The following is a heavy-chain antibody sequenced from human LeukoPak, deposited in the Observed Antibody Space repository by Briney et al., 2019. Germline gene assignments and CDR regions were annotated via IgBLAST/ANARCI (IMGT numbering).Heavy chain of an antibody. Sequence: GGSLRLSCAASGFTFSTCWMTWVRQAPGKGLEWVANIKQGGSERYHVDSVKGRFTSSRDNAKSSLYLQMNSLRAEDTAVYYCAKSLVVVNDPPDYWGQGTLVTVSS. V-gene: IGHV3-7*01. CDR2: IKQGGSER. D-gene: IGHD2-21*01. CDR1: GFTFSTCW. CDR3: AKSLVVVNDPPDY. J-gene: IGHJ4*02.